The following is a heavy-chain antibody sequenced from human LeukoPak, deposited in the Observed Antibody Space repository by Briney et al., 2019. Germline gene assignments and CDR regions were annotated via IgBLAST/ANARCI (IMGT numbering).Heavy chain of an antibody. V-gene: IGHV3-53*01. CDR1: GFTFSDYY. Sequence: GGSLRLSCAASGFTFSDYYMSWVRQAPGKGLEWVSVIYSGGSTYYADSVKGRFTISRDNSKNTLYLQMNSLRAEDTAVYYCARALGAGAFDIWGQGTMVTVSS. CDR2: IYSGGST. CDR3: ARALGAGAFDI. J-gene: IGHJ3*02. D-gene: IGHD4/OR15-4a*01.